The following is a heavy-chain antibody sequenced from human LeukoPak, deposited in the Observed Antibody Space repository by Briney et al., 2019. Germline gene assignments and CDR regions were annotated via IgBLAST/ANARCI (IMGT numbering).Heavy chain of an antibody. Sequence: SETLSLTCAVYGGSFSGYYWSWIRQPPGKGLEWIGEIKHSGSTNYNPSLKSRVTISVDTSKNQFSLKLSSVTAADTAVYYCARGLMVRGVTSFDYWGQGTLVTVSS. V-gene: IGHV4-34*01. CDR1: GGSFSGYY. D-gene: IGHD3-10*01. J-gene: IGHJ4*02. CDR2: IKHSGST. CDR3: ARGLMVRGVTSFDY.